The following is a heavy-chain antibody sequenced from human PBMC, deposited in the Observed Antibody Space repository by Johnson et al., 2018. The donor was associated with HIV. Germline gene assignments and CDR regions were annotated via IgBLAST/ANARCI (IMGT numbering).Heavy chain of an antibody. CDR3: ASQVRGLRLGVDAFDI. CDR2: INWNGGST. V-gene: IGHV3-9*01. CDR1: GFSFEEYA. Sequence: VQLVESGGGLVQPGRSLRLSCAASGFSFEEYAMHWVRQVPGKGLEWVSGINWNGGSTGYTDSVKGRFTISRDNAKNSLYLQMNSLRVEDTALYYCASQVRGLRLGVDAFDIWGQGTLVTVSS. J-gene: IGHJ3*02. D-gene: IGHD5-12*01.